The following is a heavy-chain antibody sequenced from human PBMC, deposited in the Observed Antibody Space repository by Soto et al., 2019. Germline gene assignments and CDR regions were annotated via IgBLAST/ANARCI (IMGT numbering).Heavy chain of an antibody. J-gene: IGHJ5*02. CDR3: ARERQGIAVAGYGGYNWFDP. Sequence: SETLSLTCTVSGGSISSSSYYWGWIRQPPGKGLEWIGSIYYSGSTNYNPSLKSRVTISVDTSKNQFSLKLSSVTTADTAVYYCARERQGIAVAGYGGYNWFDPWGQGTLVTVSS. CDR1: GGSISSSSYY. D-gene: IGHD6-19*01. CDR2: IYYSGST. V-gene: IGHV4-39*07.